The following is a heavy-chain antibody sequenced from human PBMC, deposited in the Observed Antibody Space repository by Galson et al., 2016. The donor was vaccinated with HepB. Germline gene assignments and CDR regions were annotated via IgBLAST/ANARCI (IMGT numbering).Heavy chain of an antibody. CDR1: GGSTSSSLYY. Sequence: LSLTCTVSGGSTSSSLYYWVWIRQPPGKGLEWIGSIFYNGGTYYNPSLRGRVTISVDTSRNRFSLKLSSVTATDTAVYYYADFWGQGALVTVS. CDR2: IFYNGGT. D-gene: IGHD2/OR15-2a*01. V-gene: IGHV4-39*01. J-gene: IGHJ4*02. CDR3: ADF.